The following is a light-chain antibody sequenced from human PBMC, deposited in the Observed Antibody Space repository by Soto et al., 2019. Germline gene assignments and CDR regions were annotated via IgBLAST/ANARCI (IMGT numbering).Light chain of an antibody. CDR1: SSDIGAHNF. J-gene: IGLJ6*01. CDR2: EVI. Sequence: QSVLTQPASVSGSPGQAITVSCSGTSSDIGAHNFVSWYQQHPGKAPKLIIYEVINRPSGVSDRFSGSKSGNTASLTISGLQSEDEPDYYCNSYKTSNTFVFGSGTKVTVL. V-gene: IGLV2-14*03. CDR3: NSYKTSNTFV.